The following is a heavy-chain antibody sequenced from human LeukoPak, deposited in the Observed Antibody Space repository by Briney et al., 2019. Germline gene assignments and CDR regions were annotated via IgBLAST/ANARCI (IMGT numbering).Heavy chain of an antibody. J-gene: IGHJ5*02. Sequence: PGGSLRLSCAASGFTFSSYWMSWVRQAPGKGLEWVANIKQDGSEKYYVDSVKGRFTISRDNAKNSLYLQMNSLRAEDTAVYYCARGGGAPAAVANWFDPWGQGTLVTVSS. CDR1: GFTFSSYW. V-gene: IGHV3-7*01. CDR2: IKQDGSEK. CDR3: ARGGGAPAAVANWFDP. D-gene: IGHD6-13*01.